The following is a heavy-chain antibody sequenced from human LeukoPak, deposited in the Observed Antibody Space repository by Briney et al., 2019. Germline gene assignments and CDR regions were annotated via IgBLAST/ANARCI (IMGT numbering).Heavy chain of an antibody. V-gene: IGHV1-18*01. J-gene: IGHJ6*03. CDR3: ARSGYDSGWYPPGYYYYYYMDV. CDR1: GYAFTSYG. D-gene: IGHD6-19*01. CDR2: ISAYNGNT. Sequence: ASAKVSSKASGYAFTSYGISWVRQAPGQGLEWMGWISAYNGNTNYVQNFQGRVTTTTDTSTSTAYMELRSLRSDDTAVYYCARSGYDSGWYPPGYYYYYYMDVWGKGTTVTISS.